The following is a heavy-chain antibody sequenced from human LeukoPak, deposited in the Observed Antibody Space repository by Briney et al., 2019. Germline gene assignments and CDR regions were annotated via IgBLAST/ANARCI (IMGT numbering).Heavy chain of an antibody. CDR1: GFTFDDYA. V-gene: IGHV3-9*01. J-gene: IGHJ4*02. CDR3: TKGSPYYYDSSGYLSTVDY. Sequence: AGGSLRLSCAASGFTFDDYAMHWVRQAPGKGLEWVSGISWNSGSIGYADSVKGRFTISRDNAKNSLYLQMNSLRAEDTALYYCTKGSPYYYDSSGYLSTVDYWGQGTLVTVSS. CDR2: ISWNSGSI. D-gene: IGHD3-22*01.